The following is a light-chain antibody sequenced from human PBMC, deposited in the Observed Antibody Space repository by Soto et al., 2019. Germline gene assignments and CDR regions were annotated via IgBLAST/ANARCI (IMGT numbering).Light chain of an antibody. J-gene: IGKJ1*01. CDR3: QQSYSTPPWT. CDR1: QSIVTY. CDR2: AAS. V-gene: IGKV1-39*01. Sequence: DIQMTQSPSSLSASVGDRVTITCRASQSIVTYLNWYLQKPGKAPKLLIYAASNLQSGVPSRFSGSGSGTDFTLTISSLQPEAFATYFCQQSYSTPPWTLGQGTKVDIK.